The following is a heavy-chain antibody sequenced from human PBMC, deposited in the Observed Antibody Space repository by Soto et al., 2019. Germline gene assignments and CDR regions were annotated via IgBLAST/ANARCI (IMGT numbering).Heavy chain of an antibody. Sequence: GASVKVSCKASGGTFSSYAISWVRQAPGQGLEWMGGIIPIFGTANYAQKFQGRVTITADESTSTAYMELSSLRSEDTAVYYCARDGAPVQAVTTLSGFYGMDVWGQGTTVTVSS. CDR3: ARDGAPVQAVTTLSGFYGMDV. J-gene: IGHJ6*02. CDR1: GGTFSSYA. D-gene: IGHD4-17*01. CDR2: IIPIFGTA. V-gene: IGHV1-69*13.